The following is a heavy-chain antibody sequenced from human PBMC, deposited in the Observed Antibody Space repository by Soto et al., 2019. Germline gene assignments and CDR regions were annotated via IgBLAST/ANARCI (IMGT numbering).Heavy chain of an antibody. CDR1: GYTFTSYG. V-gene: IGHV1-18*01. CDR3: ARAGGITIFGVVILGFDY. Sequence: ASVKVSCKASGYTFTSYGISWVRQAPGQGLEWMGWISGYNGDTNYAQKLQGRVTMTTDTSTSTAYTELRSLRSDDTAVYYCARAGGITIFGVVILGFDYWGQGTLVTVSS. CDR2: ISGYNGDT. J-gene: IGHJ4*02. D-gene: IGHD3-3*01.